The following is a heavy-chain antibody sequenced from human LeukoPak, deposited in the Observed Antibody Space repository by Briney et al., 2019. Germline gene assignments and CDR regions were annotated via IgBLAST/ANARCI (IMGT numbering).Heavy chain of an antibody. V-gene: IGHV3-7*01. D-gene: IGHD2-8*01. J-gene: IGHJ4*02. Sequence: PGGSLRLSCAASGFTFSSNWMSWARQAPGKGLEWVANIKQDGSEKFYVDSVKGRFTISRDNAKNSLYLQMNSLSPEVTAVYYCATSPWGVTGYWGQGTLVTVSS. CDR3: ATSPWGVTGY. CDR1: GFTFSSNW. CDR2: IKQDGSEK.